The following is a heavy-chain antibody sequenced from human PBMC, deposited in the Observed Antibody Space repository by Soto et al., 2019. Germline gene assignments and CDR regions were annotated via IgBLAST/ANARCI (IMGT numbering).Heavy chain of an antibody. Sequence: GGSLRLSCAASGFIFSNDGMSWVRQAPGKGLEWVAAIGGSGYSTYYADSVKGRFTISRDNSKNTLYLQMNRLRAEDTAIYYCAKIITAAGTDYWGQGT. CDR3: AKIITAAGTDY. CDR2: IGGSGYST. D-gene: IGHD6-13*01. J-gene: IGHJ4*02. V-gene: IGHV3-23*01. CDR1: GFIFSNDG.